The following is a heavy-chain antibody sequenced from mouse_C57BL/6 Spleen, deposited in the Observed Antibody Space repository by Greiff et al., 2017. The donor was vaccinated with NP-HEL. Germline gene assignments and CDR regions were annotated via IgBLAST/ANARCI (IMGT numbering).Heavy chain of an antibody. J-gene: IGHJ2*01. CDR1: GYAFTNYL. Sequence: QVHVKQSGAELVRPGTSVQVSCKASGYAFTNYLIEWVKQRPGQGLEWIGVINPGSGGTNYNEKFKGKATLTADKSSSTAYMQLSSLTSEDSAVYFCARSSSGYYFDYWGQGTTLTVSS. CDR3: ARSSSGYYFDY. V-gene: IGHV1-54*01. CDR2: INPGSGGT. D-gene: IGHD3-2*02.